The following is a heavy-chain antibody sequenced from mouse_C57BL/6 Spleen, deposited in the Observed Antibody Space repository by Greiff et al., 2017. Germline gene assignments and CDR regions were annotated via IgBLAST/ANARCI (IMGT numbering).Heavy chain of an antibody. J-gene: IGHJ4*01. D-gene: IGHD2-4*01. V-gene: IGHV1-80*01. CDR2: IYPGDGDT. CDR1: GYAFSSYW. CDR3: ARVAIYYDYPYAMDY. Sequence: QVQLQQSGAELVKPGASVKISCKASGYAFSSYWMNWVKQRPGKGLEWIGQIYPGDGDTNYNGKFKGKATLTADKSSSTAYMQLSSLTSEDSAVYFCARVAIYYDYPYAMDYWGQGTSVTVSS.